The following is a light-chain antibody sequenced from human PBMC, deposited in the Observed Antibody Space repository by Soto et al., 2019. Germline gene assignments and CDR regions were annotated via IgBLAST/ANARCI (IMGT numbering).Light chain of an antibody. CDR1: QSISSY. Sequence: DIQMTQSPSSLSASVGDRVTITCRASQSISSYLNWYQQKPGKAPKLLIYAASSLQSGVPSRFSGSGSGTDFTLTISRLQPEDVATYYCQQSYSTSWTFGQGTKVEIK. V-gene: IGKV1-39*01. CDR2: AAS. CDR3: QQSYSTSWT. J-gene: IGKJ1*01.